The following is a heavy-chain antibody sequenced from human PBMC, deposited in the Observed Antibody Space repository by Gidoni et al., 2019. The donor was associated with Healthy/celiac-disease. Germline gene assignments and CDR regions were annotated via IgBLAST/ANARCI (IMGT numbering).Heavy chain of an antibody. CDR1: GFPFSSYA. D-gene: IGHD5-12*01. CDR3: AKEQGGYSGYDYISEVNWFDP. Sequence: EVQLLESGGGLVQPGGSLRLSCAASGFPFSSYAMSWVRQAPGKGLEWVSAISGSGGSTYYADSVKGRFTISRDNSNNTLYLQMNSLRAEDTAVYYCAKEQGGYSGYDYISEVNWFDPWGQGTLVTVSS. CDR2: ISGSGGST. J-gene: IGHJ5*02. V-gene: IGHV3-23*01.